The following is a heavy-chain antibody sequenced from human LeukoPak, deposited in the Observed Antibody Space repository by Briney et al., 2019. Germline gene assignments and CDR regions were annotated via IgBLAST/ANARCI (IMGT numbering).Heavy chain of an antibody. CDR3: ARDRPPPDCDGDCYLYYFDY. CDR1: GYTFTNYP. D-gene: IGHD2-21*02. J-gene: IGHJ4*02. Sequence: ASVKVSCKASGYTFTNYPKHWVRQAPGQGLEWMGVIFPGGGVTEYAQKFQGRVTVTRDTSISTAYMELSRLRSDDTAVYYCARDRPPPDCDGDCYLYYFDYWGQGTLVTVSS. V-gene: IGHV1-46*01. CDR2: IFPGGGVT.